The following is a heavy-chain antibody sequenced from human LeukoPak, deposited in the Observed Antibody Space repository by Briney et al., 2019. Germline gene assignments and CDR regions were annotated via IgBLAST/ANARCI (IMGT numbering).Heavy chain of an antibody. J-gene: IGHJ4*02. CDR1: GYTFTSYD. V-gene: IGHV1-8*01. D-gene: IGHD3-16*02. CDR2: MNPNSGNT. CDR3: ARAPPSSSYQFDY. Sequence: ASVKVSCKASGYTFTSYDINWVRQATGQGPEWMGWMNPNSGNTGYAQKFQGRVTMTRNTSISTAYMELSSLRSEDTAVYYCARAPPSSSYQFDYWGQGTLVTVSS.